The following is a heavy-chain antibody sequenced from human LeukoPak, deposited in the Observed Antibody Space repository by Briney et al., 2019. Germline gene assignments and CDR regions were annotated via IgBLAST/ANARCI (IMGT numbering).Heavy chain of an antibody. J-gene: IGHJ4*02. CDR1: GGTFSSYA. Sequence: GASVKVSCKASGGTFSSYAISWVRQAPGQGLEWMGRIIPILGTANYAQKFQGRVTITADKSTSTAYMELSSLRSEDTAVYYCARVVYNYRRGSYYFDYWGQGTLVTVSS. CDR2: IIPILGTA. V-gene: IGHV1-69*04. CDR3: ARVVYNYRRGSYYFDY. D-gene: IGHD3-16*02.